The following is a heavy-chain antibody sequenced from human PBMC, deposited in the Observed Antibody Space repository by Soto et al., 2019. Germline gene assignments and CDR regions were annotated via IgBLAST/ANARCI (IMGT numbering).Heavy chain of an antibody. CDR3: ARMYYDFWSGYYDTPYNWFDP. J-gene: IGHJ5*02. CDR2: IYPGDSDT. D-gene: IGHD3-3*01. Sequence: PGESLKISCKGSGYSFTSYWIGWVRQMPGKGLEWLGIIYPGDSDTRYSPSFQGQVTISADKSISTAYLQWSSLKASDTAMYYCARMYYDFWSGYYDTPYNWFDPWGQGTLVTVPQ. V-gene: IGHV5-51*01. CDR1: GYSFTSYW.